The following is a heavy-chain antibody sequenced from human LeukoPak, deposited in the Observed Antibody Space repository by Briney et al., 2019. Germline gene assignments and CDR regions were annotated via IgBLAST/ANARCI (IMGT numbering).Heavy chain of an antibody. CDR1: GGSISSGGYS. CDR3: ARMYYYDSSGYPSVFWFDP. D-gene: IGHD3-22*01. V-gene: IGHV4-30-2*01. Sequence: ASETLSLTCAVSGGSISSGGYSWSWIRQPPGKGLEWIGYIYHSGSTYYNPSLKSRVTISVDRSKNQFSLKLSSVTAADTAVYYCARMYYYDSSGYPSVFWFDPWGQGTLVTVSS. J-gene: IGHJ5*02. CDR2: IYHSGST.